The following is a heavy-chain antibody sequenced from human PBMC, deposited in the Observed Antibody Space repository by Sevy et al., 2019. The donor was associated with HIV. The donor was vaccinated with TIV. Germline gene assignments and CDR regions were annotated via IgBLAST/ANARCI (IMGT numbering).Heavy chain of an antibody. CDR2: ISYDGGNK. D-gene: IGHD7-27*01. J-gene: IGHJ4*02. V-gene: IGHV3-30-3*01. CDR3: ASRTGDRRYYFDY. CDR1: GFTFSSYA. Sequence: GGSLRLSCAASGFTFSSYAMHWVRQAPGKGLEWVAVISYDGGNKDYADSVKGRFTISRDNSKNTLYLQMNSLRAEDTAVYYCASRTGDRRYYFDYWGQGTLVTVSS.